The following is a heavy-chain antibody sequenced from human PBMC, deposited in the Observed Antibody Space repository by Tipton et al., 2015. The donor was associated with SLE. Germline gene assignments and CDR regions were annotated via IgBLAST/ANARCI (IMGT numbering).Heavy chain of an antibody. CDR1: GGSISSHY. D-gene: IGHD3-22*01. J-gene: IGHJ4*02. CDR2: IYYSGST. CDR3: ARQLTSGYYYEFGY. Sequence: TLSLTCTVSGGSISSHYWSWIRQPPGKGLEWIGYIYYSGSTNYNPSLKSRVTISVDTSKNQYSLRLTSVTAADTAVYYCARQLTSGYYYEFGYWGQGMLVIVSS. V-gene: IGHV4-59*08.